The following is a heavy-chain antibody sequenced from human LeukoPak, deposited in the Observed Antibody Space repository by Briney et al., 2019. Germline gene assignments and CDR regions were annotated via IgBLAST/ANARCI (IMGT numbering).Heavy chain of an antibody. CDR1: GFTFSSYA. V-gene: IGHV3-23*01. J-gene: IGHJ4*02. CDR2: ISGSGGST. CDR3: AKVLRSLDYFDY. Sequence: GGSLRLSCAASGFTFSSYAMSWVRQAPGKGLEWVSTISGSGGSTYYADSVKGRFTISRDNSKNTLYLQMNSLRAEDTAIYYCAKVLRSLDYFDYWGQGTLVTVSS.